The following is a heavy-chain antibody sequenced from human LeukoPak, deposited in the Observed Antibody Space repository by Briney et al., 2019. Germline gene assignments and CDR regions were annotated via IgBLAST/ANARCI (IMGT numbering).Heavy chain of an antibody. CDR3: ARVGAGRYSSSSRVAYYYYYYYMDV. CDR2: IYTSGST. J-gene: IGHJ6*03. D-gene: IGHD6-6*01. Sequence: SETLSLTCTVSGGSVSSYYWSWIRQPAGKGLEWIGRIYTSGSTNYNPSLKSRVTMSVDTSKNQFSLKLSSVTAADTAVYYCARVGAGRYSSSSRVAYYYYYYYMDVWGKGTTVTVSS. V-gene: IGHV4-4*07. CDR1: GGSVSSYY.